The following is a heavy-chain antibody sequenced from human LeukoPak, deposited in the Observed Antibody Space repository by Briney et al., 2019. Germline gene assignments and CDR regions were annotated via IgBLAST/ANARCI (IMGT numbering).Heavy chain of an antibody. D-gene: IGHD6-19*01. J-gene: IGHJ4*02. CDR2: IKHDGSER. CDR3: ARDAAVAANFDY. V-gene: IGHV3-7*01. CDR1: GFTFRNYW. Sequence: GGSLRLSCAASGFTFRNYWMTGVRQAPGKGLERVANIKHDGSERYYVDSVKGRFTISRDNAENSLYLQMNRLRADDTAVYYCARDAAVAANFDYWGQGTLVTVSS.